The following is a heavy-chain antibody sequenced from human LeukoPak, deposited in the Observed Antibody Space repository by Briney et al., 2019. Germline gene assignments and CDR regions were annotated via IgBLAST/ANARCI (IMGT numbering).Heavy chain of an antibody. V-gene: IGHV3-21*01. D-gene: IGHD2-2*02. Sequence: PGGSLRLSCAASGFTFSSYSMNWVRQAPGTGLEWVSSISSSSSYIYYADSVKGRFTISRDNAKNSLYLQMNSLRAEDTAVYYCARPYCSSTSCYRFWGFDYWGQGTLVTVSS. CDR3: ARPYCSSTSCYRFWGFDY. CDR1: GFTFSSYS. J-gene: IGHJ4*02. CDR2: ISSSSSYI.